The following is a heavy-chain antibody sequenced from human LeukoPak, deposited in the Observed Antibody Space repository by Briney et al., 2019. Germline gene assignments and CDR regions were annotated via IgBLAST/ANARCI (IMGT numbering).Heavy chain of an antibody. CDR1: EYSFTSYW. J-gene: IGHJ6*02. V-gene: IGHV5-51*01. D-gene: IGHD4-17*01. Sequence: GESLKISCKGSEYSFTSYWIGWVRQLPGKGLGWMGIIYPGDSDNRYSPSFQGQVTIPADKSISTAYLQWSSLKASDTAMYYCARRSSTVTPVVDVWGQGTTVTVSS. CDR3: ARRSSTVTPVVDV. CDR2: IYPGDSDN.